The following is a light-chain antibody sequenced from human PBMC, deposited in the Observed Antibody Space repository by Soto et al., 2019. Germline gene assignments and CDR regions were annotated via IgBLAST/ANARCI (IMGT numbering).Light chain of an antibody. V-gene: IGKV3-15*01. CDR1: QSVSSN. CDR2: GAS. J-gene: IGKJ5*01. CDR3: QQYNNWLIT. Sequence: EIVMTQSPDTLSVSPGERATLSCRASQSVSSNLAWYQQKPGQAPRLLIYGASTRATGIPARFSGSGSGTEFTLTISSLQSEDFAVYYCQQYNNWLITFGQGPRLEIK.